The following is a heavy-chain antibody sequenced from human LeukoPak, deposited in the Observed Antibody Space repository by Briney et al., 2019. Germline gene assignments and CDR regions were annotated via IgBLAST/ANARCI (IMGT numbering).Heavy chain of an antibody. J-gene: IGHJ4*02. CDR3: ARDSSSSGENDY. CDR1: GFTFSSYW. Sequence: PGGSLRLSCAASGFTFSSYWMHWVRQAPGKGLVWVSRINSDGSSTSYADSVKGRFTISRDNAKNSLYLQMNSLRAEDTAVYYCARDSSSSGENDYWGQGTLVTVSS. D-gene: IGHD6-6*01. V-gene: IGHV3-74*01. CDR2: INSDGSST.